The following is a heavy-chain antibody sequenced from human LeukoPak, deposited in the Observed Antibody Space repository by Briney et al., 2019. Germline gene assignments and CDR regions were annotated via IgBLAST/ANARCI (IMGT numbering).Heavy chain of an antibody. D-gene: IGHD5-24*01. CDR3: ARSRRDGYKGGRGAFDI. V-gene: IGHV5-51*01. CDR1: GYSFTSYW. Sequence: GESLKISCKGSGYSFTSYWIGWVRQMPGKGLEWMGIIYPGDSDTRYSPSFQGQVTISAGKSISTAYLQWSSLKASDTAMYYCARSRRDGYKGGRGAFDIWGQGTMVTVSS. CDR2: IYPGDSDT. J-gene: IGHJ3*02.